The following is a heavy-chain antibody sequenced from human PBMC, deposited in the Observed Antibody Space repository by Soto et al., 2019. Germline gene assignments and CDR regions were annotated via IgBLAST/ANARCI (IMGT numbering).Heavy chain of an antibody. CDR1: GFTVSGNY. V-gene: IGHV3-66*01. CDR3: AGHSSGWFYFDS. J-gene: IGHJ4*01. D-gene: IGHD6-19*01. CDR2: IHNDGST. Sequence: EVQLVESGGGLVQPGGSLRLSCAASGFTVSGNYMSWVRQAPGKGLECISLIHNDGSTYYADSVKGRFTISRDNSRKTLYLQMSSLRAEDTAVYYCAGHSSGWFYFDSWGHGTLVTVSS.